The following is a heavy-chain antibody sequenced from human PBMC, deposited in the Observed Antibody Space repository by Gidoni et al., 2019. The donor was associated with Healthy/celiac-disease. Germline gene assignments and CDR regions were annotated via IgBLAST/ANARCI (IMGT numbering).Heavy chain of an antibody. CDR1: GGTFRSYA. Sequence: QVQLVQSGAEVKKPGSSVKVSCKASGGTFRSYAISWVRQAPGQGLEWMGGIIPIFGTANYAQKFQGRVTITADESTSTAYMELSSLRSEDTAVYYCARGPPYGYGSGSRAPDNWFDPWGQGTLVTVSS. V-gene: IGHV1-69*01. CDR2: IIPIFGTA. D-gene: IGHD3-10*01. J-gene: IGHJ5*02. CDR3: ARGPPYGYGSGSRAPDNWFDP.